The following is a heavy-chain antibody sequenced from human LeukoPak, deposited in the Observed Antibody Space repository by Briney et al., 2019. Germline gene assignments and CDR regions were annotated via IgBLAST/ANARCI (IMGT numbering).Heavy chain of an antibody. CDR1: GFTFRILA. V-gene: IGHV3-23*01. CDR3: ARVLSIGFHYDY. Sequence: GGSLRLSCIASGFTFRILAIHRVRQAPGKGLEWVSGISRSGDATYYADSVRGRFTVSRDTSKKTLYLQMSSLRAEDTALYFCARVLSIGFHYDYWGPGTLVTVSS. D-gene: IGHD3-22*01. CDR2: ISRSGDAT. J-gene: IGHJ4*02.